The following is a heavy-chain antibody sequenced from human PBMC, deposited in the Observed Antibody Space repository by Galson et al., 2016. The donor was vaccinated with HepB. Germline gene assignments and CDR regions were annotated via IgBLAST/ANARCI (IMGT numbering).Heavy chain of an antibody. CDR2: IYPGDSDT. Sequence: QSGAEVKKPGESLKISCQVSGYKFTSYWIGWVRQVPGKGLEWMGTIYPGDSDTRYSPSFQGQVTISVDKYISTAYPQWSSLKASDSAMYYCARHELHSNSWYMDSWGQGTLVTVSS. D-gene: IGHD6-13*01. CDR1: GYKFTSYW. V-gene: IGHV5-51*01. CDR3: ARHELHSNSWYMDS. J-gene: IGHJ4*02.